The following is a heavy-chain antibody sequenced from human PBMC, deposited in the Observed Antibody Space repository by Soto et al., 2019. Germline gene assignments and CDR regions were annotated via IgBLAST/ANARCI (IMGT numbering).Heavy chain of an antibody. V-gene: IGHV4-34*01. CDR1: GGSISSGGYS. D-gene: IGHD6-13*01. J-gene: IGHJ4*02. CDR2: INHSGST. CDR3: ARLFITAGDTSDY. Sequence: SETLSLTCSVLGGSISSGGYSWNWIRQPPGKGLEWMREINHSGSTNYNPSLKSRVTISVDTSKNQFSLKLNSVTAADTAVYYCARLFITAGDTSDYWGQGTPVTVSS.